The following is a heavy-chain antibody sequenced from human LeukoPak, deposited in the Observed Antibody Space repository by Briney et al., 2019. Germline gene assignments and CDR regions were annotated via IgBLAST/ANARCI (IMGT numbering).Heavy chain of an antibody. CDR3: ARDLTQLALFDY. J-gene: IGHJ4*02. V-gene: IGHV3-33*08. CDR2: IWYDGSNK. Sequence: GGSLRLSCAASGFTFSSYGMHWVRQAPGKGLEWVAVIWYDGSNKYYADSVKGRFTLSRDNSKNTLSLQMNSLRPEDTAVYFCARDLTQLALFDYWGQGTLVTVSS. CDR1: GFTFSSYG. D-gene: IGHD6-13*01.